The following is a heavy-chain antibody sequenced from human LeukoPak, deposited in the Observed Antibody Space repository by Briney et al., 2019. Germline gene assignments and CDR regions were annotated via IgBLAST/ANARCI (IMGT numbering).Heavy chain of an antibody. V-gene: IGHV3-23*01. D-gene: IGHD1-14*01. CDR1: GFTFSNSA. Sequence: PGGSLRLSCAASGFTFSNSAMTWVRQAPGKGLDWVSAINGDGGRTYHADSVKGRFTISRDNSKNTLYLQMNSLRVEDTAVYYCAKDIKGTNYYYYGMGAWGQGTTVTDSS. J-gene: IGHJ6*02. CDR2: INGDGGRT. CDR3: AKDIKGTNYYYYGMGA.